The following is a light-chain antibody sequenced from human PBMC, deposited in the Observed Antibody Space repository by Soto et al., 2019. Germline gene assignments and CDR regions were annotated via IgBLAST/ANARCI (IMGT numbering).Light chain of an antibody. CDR2: SAS. Sequence: DIQLTQSPSFLSASVGDTVTITCRASQGMSTYLAWYQQKPGKVPKLLIRSASTLQSGVPPRFSGGGCGTEFTLTISTLQPDDSGIYYCQQLNGYQLAFGGGTNVEIK. V-gene: IGKV1-9*01. J-gene: IGKJ4*01. CDR3: QQLNGYQLA. CDR1: QGMSTY.